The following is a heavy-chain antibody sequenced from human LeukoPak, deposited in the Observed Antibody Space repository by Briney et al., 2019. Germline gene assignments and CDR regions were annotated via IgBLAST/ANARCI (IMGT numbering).Heavy chain of an antibody. D-gene: IGHD1-1*01. J-gene: IGHJ5*02. CDR1: GGSISSYY. CDR2: IYGSGST. CDR3: AREGTSGTNLNWFDP. V-gene: IGHV4-59*01. Sequence: SETLSLTCTVSGGSISSYYWSWIRQPPGKGLEWIGHIYGSGSTNCNPSLKSRVTLSVDTSKNQFSLKLSSVTAADTAVYYCAREGTSGTNLNWFDPWGQGTLVTVSS.